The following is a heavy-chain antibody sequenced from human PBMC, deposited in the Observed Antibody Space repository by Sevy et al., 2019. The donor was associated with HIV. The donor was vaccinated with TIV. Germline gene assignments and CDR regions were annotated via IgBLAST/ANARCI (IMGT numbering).Heavy chain of an antibody. CDR3: ARGSRGTFGS. D-gene: IGHD1-26*01. Sequence: GGSLRLSCAASGFTFTSDYMHWVRQPPGKGLVWVSHINTDGKLIRYADSVKGRFTTSRHNAKNTLYLQMNSLRAEDTAVCYCARGSRGTFGSWGQGTLVTVSS. CDR2: INTDGKLI. CDR1: GFTFTSDY. J-gene: IGHJ4*02. V-gene: IGHV3-74*01.